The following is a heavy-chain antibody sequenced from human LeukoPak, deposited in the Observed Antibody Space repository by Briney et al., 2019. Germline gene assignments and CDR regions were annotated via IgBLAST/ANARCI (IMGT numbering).Heavy chain of an antibody. CDR1: GYTFTSYG. Sequence: ASVKVSCKASGYTFTSYGISWVRRAPGQGLEWMGWISAYNGNTNYAQKLQGRVTMTTDTSTSTAYMELRSLRSDDTAVYYCARVKADYGDFYYGMDVWGQGTTVTVSS. CDR3: ARVKADYGDFYYGMDV. D-gene: IGHD4-17*01. CDR2: ISAYNGNT. J-gene: IGHJ6*02. V-gene: IGHV1-18*01.